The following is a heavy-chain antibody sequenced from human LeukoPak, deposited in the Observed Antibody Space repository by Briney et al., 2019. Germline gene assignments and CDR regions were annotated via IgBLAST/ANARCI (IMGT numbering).Heavy chain of an antibody. J-gene: IGHJ4*02. CDR2: ISSSSSTI. D-gene: IGHD3-22*01. CDR3: ARVGDYYDSSGYSLY. CDR1: GFTFSSYS. V-gene: IGHV3-48*04. Sequence: GGSLRLSCAASGFTFSSYSMNWVRQAPGKGLEWVSYISSSSSTIYYADSVKGRFTISRDNAKNSLYLQMNSLRAEGTAVYYCARVGDYYDSSGYSLYWGQGTLVTVSS.